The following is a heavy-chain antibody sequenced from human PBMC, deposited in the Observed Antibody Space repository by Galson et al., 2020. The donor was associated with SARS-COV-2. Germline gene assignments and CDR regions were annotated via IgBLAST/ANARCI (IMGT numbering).Heavy chain of an antibody. J-gene: IGHJ4*02. V-gene: IGHV3-74*01. CDR3: ARGDMGNDYFDY. CDR2: IYSEGIST. CDR1: GFTFSNHW. Sequence: ALHGESLKISCAVSGFTFSNHWMHWVRQAPGKGLVWVSRIYSEGISTSYADSVKGRFTISGDNAKNTLYLQMNSLRAEDTAVYYCARGDMGNDYFDYWGQGTLVTVSS. D-gene: IGHD7-27*01.